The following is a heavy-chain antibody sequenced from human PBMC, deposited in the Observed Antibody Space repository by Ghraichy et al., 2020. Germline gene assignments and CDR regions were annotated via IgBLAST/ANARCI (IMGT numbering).Heavy chain of an antibody. CDR3: AKEFTRDYVYYFDD. V-gene: IGHV3-43*01. J-gene: IGHJ4*02. CDR2: ISWDGGST. Sequence: GGSLRLSCAASGFTFDDYTMHWVRQAPGKGLEWVSLISWDGGSTYYADSVQGRFTISRDNSKNSLYLQINSLRTEDTALYYCAKEFTRDYVYYFDDWGQGTLVTVSS. CDR1: GFTFDDYT. D-gene: IGHD3-16*01.